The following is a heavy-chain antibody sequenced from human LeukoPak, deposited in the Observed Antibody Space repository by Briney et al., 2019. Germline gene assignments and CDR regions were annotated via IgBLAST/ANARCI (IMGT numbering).Heavy chain of an antibody. Sequence: SETLSLTCTVSGGSISSSSYYWGWIRQSPGRGLEWLGTIDYSGYTYYNPSLKSRVTISVDTSKTKFSLRLNSVTAADTAVYYCARSRTFGAVTIRGTGWFDPWGQGTLVTVSS. CDR1: GGSISSSSYY. CDR2: IDYSGYT. D-gene: IGHD3-3*01. J-gene: IGHJ5*02. V-gene: IGHV4-39*01. CDR3: ARSRTFGAVTIRGTGWFDP.